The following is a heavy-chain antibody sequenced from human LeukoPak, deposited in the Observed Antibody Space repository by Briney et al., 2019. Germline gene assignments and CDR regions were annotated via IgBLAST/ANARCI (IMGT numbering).Heavy chain of an antibody. J-gene: IGHJ4*02. CDR2: INPNSGGT. D-gene: IGHD3-10*01. CDR1: GYTFTGYY. Sequence: ASVKVSCKASGYTFTGYYMHWVRQAPAQGHERMGWINPNSGGTNHAQKFQGRVTMTRDTSISTAYMELSRLRSDDTAVYCCARDPSGDGSGSGYFDYWGQGTLVTVSS. CDR3: ARDPSGDGSGSGYFDY. V-gene: IGHV1-2*02.